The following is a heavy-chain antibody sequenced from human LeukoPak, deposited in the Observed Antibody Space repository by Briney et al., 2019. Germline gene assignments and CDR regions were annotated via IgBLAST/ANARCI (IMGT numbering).Heavy chain of an antibody. CDR2: ISGSGGST. V-gene: IGHV3-23*01. CDR3: AKGVGYSSGLYFDY. D-gene: IGHD6-19*01. J-gene: IGHJ4*02. CDR1: GFTFSSYA. Sequence: GGSLRLSCAASGFTFSSYAMSWVRQAPGKGLEWASAISGSGGSTYYADSVKGRFTISRDNSKNTLYLQMNSLRAEDTAVYYCAKGVGYSSGLYFDYWGQGTLVTVSS.